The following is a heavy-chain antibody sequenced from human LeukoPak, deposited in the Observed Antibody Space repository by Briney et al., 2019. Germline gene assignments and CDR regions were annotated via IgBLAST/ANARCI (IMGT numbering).Heavy chain of an antibody. D-gene: IGHD3-9*01. CDR2: INHSGST. CDR3: AARDVLTGLHDY. V-gene: IGHV4-34*01. Sequence: SEALSLTCAVYGGSFSGYYWSWIRQPPGKGLEWIGEINHSGSTNYNPSLKSRVTISVDTSKSQFSLKLSSVTAADTAVYYCAARDVLTGLHDYWGQGTLVTVSS. J-gene: IGHJ4*02. CDR1: GGSFSGYY.